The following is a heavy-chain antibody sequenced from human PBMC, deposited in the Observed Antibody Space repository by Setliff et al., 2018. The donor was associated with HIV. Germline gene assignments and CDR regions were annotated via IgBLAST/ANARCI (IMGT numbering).Heavy chain of an antibody. CDR1: GGTFSLYA. J-gene: IGHJ5*02. Sequence: SVKVSRKASGGTFSLYAINWVRQAPGQGLEWMGGIIPIFNTANYAQKFQGRVTITADGSTSTAYMELSSLRFEDTATYYCARDQATGYEKVWFSWIDPWGQGTLVTVSS. CDR3: ARDQATGYEKVWFSWIDP. V-gene: IGHV1-69*13. D-gene: IGHD5-12*01. CDR2: IIPIFNTA.